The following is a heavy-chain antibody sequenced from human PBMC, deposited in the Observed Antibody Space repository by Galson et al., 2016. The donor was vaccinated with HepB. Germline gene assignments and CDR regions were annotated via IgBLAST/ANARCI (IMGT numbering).Heavy chain of an antibody. CDR1: GGPISSSRW. J-gene: IGHJ4*02. Sequence: SETLSLTCAVSGGPISSSRWWSWVRQPPGKGPEWIGEINLSGGTISIPSLKSRVTISLDKSKNQFSLKLSSVTAADTAVYYCARGITGTTWPTYYFDYWGQGALVTVSS. D-gene: IGHD1-20*01. CDR3: ARGITGTTWPTYYFDY. V-gene: IGHV4-4*02. CDR2: INLSGGT.